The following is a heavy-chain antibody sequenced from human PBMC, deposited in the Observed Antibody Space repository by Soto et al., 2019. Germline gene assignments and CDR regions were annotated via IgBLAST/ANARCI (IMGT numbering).Heavy chain of an antibody. Sequence: GASVKVSCKASGGTFSSYAISWVRQAPGQGLEWMGGIIPIFGTANYAQKFQGRVTITADESTSTAYMELSSLRSEDTAVYYCAREDSSPGARFDPWGQGXLVTVSS. CDR2: IIPIFGTA. V-gene: IGHV1-69*13. J-gene: IGHJ5*02. D-gene: IGHD6-13*01. CDR3: AREDSSPGARFDP. CDR1: GGTFSSYA.